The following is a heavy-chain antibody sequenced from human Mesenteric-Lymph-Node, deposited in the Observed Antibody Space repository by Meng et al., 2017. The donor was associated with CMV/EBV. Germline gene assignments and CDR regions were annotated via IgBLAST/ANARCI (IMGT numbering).Heavy chain of an antibody. CDR2: VPDGGVGS. V-gene: IGHV3-23*01. CDR1: GFTFSALA. Sequence: GESLKIPCAASGFTFSALAMSWVRQVPGKGPEWVATVPDGGVGSKHAASVRGRFTISRDNSKNTLFLQMDRLSVEDTAVYYCAKYAAVAAGLSPFHHWGQGTLVTVSS. J-gene: IGHJ1*01. CDR3: AKYAAVAAGLSPFHH. D-gene: IGHD6-13*01.